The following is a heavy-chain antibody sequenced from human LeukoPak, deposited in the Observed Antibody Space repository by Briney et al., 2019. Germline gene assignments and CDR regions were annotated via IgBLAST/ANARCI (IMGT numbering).Heavy chain of an antibody. J-gene: IGHJ3*02. D-gene: IGHD3-22*01. V-gene: IGHV4-59*01. Sequence: SETLSLTCTVSGGSISTYYWSRIRQPPGKGLELIGYIYYSGSTNYNPSLKSRITISVDTSKNQFSLSLISVTAADTAVYYCARVRRVLITTNDAFDIRGQGTMVTVSS. CDR1: GGSISTYY. CDR2: IYYSGST. CDR3: ARVRRVLITTNDAFDI.